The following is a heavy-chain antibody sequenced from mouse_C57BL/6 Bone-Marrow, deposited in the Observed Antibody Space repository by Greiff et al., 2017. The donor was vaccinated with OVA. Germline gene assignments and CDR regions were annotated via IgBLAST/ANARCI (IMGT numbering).Heavy chain of an antibody. Sequence: VQLQQSGPELVKPGASVKISCKASGYAFSSSWMNWVKPRPGKGLEWIGRIYPGDGDTTYNGQFKGKATLTADKSSSTAYMQRSSLTSEDSSVYVWARDDGYYRYSKAYWGQGTTLTVSS. CDR2: IYPGDGDT. CDR3: ARDDGYYRYSKAY. V-gene: IGHV1-82*01. D-gene: IGHD2-3*01. CDR1: GYAFSSSW. J-gene: IGHJ2*01.